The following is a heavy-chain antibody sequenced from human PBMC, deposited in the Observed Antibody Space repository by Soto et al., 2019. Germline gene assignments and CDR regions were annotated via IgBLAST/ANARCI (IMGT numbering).Heavy chain of an antibody. CDR1: GGSIRTPDW. CDR2: IYHSGTP. CDR3: ARVGPWVPYYYDSSPYTFENWFDP. J-gene: IGHJ5*02. Sequence: SETLSLTCTVSGGSIRTPDWWSWVRQTPEKGLEWIGEIYHSGTPNYNPSLKSRVTLSIDMTNNHVSLILNSVTAADTAVYYCARVGPWVPYYYDSSPYTFENWFDPWGQGTLVTVSS. V-gene: IGHV4-4*02. D-gene: IGHD3-22*01.